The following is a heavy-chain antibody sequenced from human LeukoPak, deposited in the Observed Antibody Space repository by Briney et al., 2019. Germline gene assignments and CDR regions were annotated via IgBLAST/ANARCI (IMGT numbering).Heavy chain of an antibody. J-gene: IGHJ4*02. D-gene: IGHD3-22*01. CDR1: GFTFSNYA. Sequence: GGSLRLSCAASGFTFSNYAMTWVRQAPGKGLEWVSTISGSGGSTYYADCVKGRFTISRDNSKNTLYLQMNSLRAEDTAVYYCAKGSGYDSSGYYWVYWGQGTLVTVSS. CDR3: AKGSGYDSSGYYWVY. V-gene: IGHV3-23*01. CDR2: ISGSGGST.